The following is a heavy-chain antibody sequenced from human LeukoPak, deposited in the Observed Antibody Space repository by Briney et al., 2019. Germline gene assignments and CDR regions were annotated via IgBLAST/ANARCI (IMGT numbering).Heavy chain of an antibody. Sequence: GGSLRLSCAASEFTFSSYSMNWVRQAPGKGLEWVSYISSSSSSIYYADSVKGRFTISRDNAKNSLYLQMNSLRAEDTAVYYCARDLEAWLTTTGFPTWGQGTLVTVSS. CDR3: ARDLEAWLTTTGFPT. CDR1: EFTFSSYS. CDR2: ISSSSSSI. D-gene: IGHD1-1*01. V-gene: IGHV3-48*04. J-gene: IGHJ5*02.